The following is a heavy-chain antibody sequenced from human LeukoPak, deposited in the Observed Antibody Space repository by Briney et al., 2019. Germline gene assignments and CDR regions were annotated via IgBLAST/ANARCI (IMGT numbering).Heavy chain of an antibody. V-gene: IGHV4-34*01. Sequence: GSLRLSCAVSGLRFSTFWMSWVRQAPGKGLEWIGEINHSGSTNYNPSLKSRVTISVDTSKNQFSLKLSSVTAADTAVYYCARLTPLRYYDSSGYSGNDYWGQGTLVTVSS. CDR1: GLRFSTFW. D-gene: IGHD3-22*01. J-gene: IGHJ4*02. CDR2: INHSGST. CDR3: ARLTPLRYYDSSGYSGNDY.